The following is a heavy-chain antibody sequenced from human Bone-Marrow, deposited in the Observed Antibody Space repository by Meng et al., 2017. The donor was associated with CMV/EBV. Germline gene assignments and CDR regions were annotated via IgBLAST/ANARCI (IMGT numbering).Heavy chain of an antibody. D-gene: IGHD2-2*01. J-gene: IGHJ4*02. V-gene: IGHV1-2*02. CDR3: ARDYGIVVVPAAIQNDY. CDR1: GYTFTGYY. Sequence: ASVKVSCKASGYTFTGYYMHWVRQAPGQGLEWMGWINPNSGGTNYAQKFQGRVTMTRDTSISTAYMELSRLRSDDTAVYYCARDYGIVVVPAAIQNDYWGQGTRVTVSS. CDR2: INPNSGGT.